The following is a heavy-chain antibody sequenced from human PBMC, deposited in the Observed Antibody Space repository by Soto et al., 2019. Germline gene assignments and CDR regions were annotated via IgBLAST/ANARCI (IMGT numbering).Heavy chain of an antibody. V-gene: IGHV3-11*01. CDR1: GFKFSDFY. CDR2: ISGSGGST. D-gene: IGHD3-3*01. J-gene: IGHJ5*02. Sequence: QVQLVQSGGGLVKPGGSLRLSCTASGFKFSDFYMSWIRQAPGKGLEWIAYISGSGGSTHHADSVQGRFAVSRDNAKNSLFLELKSLGAEDTAVYFCARDHPVTIFGVTTNGRFVDLWSQGSLVPVSS. CDR3: ARDHPVTIFGVTTNGRFVDL.